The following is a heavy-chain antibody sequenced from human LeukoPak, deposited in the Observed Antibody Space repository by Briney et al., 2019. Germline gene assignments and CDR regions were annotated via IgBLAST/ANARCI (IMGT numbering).Heavy chain of an antibody. Sequence: PGGSQRLSCAASGFLFDTFGMHWVRQPPGKGLEWVAVIWSGGNNENYADSVRGRFTISRDNSKNTLFLQMNSLRAKDTAVYYCVRGPGTSIFDLWGQGTTVTVS. CDR1: GFLFDTFG. V-gene: IGHV3-33*01. J-gene: IGHJ3*01. CDR2: IWSGGNNE. D-gene: IGHD6-13*01. CDR3: VRGPGTSIFDL.